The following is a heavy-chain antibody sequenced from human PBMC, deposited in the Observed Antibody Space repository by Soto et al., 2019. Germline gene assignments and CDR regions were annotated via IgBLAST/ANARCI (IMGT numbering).Heavy chain of an antibody. CDR1: GGSISSYY. D-gene: IGHD2-2*02. CDR3: AREHCSSTSCYTNWFDP. Sequence: WETLSLTCTVSGGSISSYYWSWIRQPPGKGLEWIGYIYYSGSTNYNPSLKSRVTISVDTSKNQFSLKLSSVTAADTAVYYCAREHCSSTSCYTNWFDPWGQGTLVTVS. CDR2: IYYSGST. V-gene: IGHV4-59*01. J-gene: IGHJ5*02.